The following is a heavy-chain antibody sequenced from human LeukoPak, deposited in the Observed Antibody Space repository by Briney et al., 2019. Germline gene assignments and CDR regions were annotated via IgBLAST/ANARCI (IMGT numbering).Heavy chain of an antibody. CDR2: ISSSGSTI. V-gene: IGHV3-11*01. J-gene: IGHJ4*02. D-gene: IGHD3-10*01. CDR3: APYGSGVFDY. Sequence: GGSLRLSCAASGLTFSNYYMSWIRRPPGKGLEWVSYISSSGSTIYYADSMKGRFTISRDNAKNSLYLQMNSLRAEDTAVYYCAPYGSGVFDYWGQGTLVTVSS. CDR1: GLTFSNYY.